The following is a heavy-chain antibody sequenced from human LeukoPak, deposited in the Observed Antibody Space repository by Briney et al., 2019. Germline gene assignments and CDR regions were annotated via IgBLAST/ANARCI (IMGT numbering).Heavy chain of an antibody. CDR2: INHSGST. J-gene: IGHJ3*02. V-gene: IGHV4-39*07. D-gene: IGHD6-13*01. CDR1: GGSISSSSYY. CDR3: ARGRPSSIWYKVLAFDI. Sequence: SETLSLTCTVSGGSISSSSYYWGWIRQPPGKGLEWIGEINHSGSTNYNPSLKSRVTISLDTSKNQFSLKLSSVTAADTAVYFCARGRPSSIWYKVLAFDIWDQGTMVTVSS.